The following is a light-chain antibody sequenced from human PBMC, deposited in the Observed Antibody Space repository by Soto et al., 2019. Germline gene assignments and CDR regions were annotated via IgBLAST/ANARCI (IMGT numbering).Light chain of an antibody. CDR3: QQGDS. V-gene: IGKV3-15*01. CDR2: GAY. CDR1: QSVSSN. Sequence: EIVLTQSPATLSVSPGERATLSCRASQSVSSNLAWYHQKPGQAPRLLIFGAYLSATGVPVRFSGSGSGTEFTLSISSLQAEDFAVYYCQQGDSFGQGTKLEIK. J-gene: IGKJ2*03.